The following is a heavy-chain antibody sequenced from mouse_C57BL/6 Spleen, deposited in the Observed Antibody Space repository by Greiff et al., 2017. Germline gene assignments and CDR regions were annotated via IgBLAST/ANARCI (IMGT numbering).Heavy chain of an antibody. D-gene: IGHD1-1*01. CDR1: GFTFSDAW. J-gene: IGHJ1*03. CDR3: TRSYGSHWYFGV. CDR2: IRNKANNHAT. Sequence: EVKLMESGGGLVQPGGSMKLSCAASGFTFSDAWMDWVRQSPEKGLEWVAEIRNKANNHATYYGESVKGRFTISRDNTKSSVYLQMNSLRAEDTGIYYCTRSYGSHWYFGVWGTGTTVTVSS. V-gene: IGHV6-6*01.